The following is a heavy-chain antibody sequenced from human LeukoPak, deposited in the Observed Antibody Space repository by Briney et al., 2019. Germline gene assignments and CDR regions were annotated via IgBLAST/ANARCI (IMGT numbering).Heavy chain of an antibody. V-gene: IGHV4-59*01. CDR1: GGSISSYY. CDR3: ARVPSATPTDYYYYYYMDV. Sequence: SSETLSLTCTVSGGSISSYYWSWIRQPPGKGLEWIGYIYYSGSTNYNPSLKSRVTISVDTSKNQFSLKLSSVTAADTAVYYCARVPSATPTDYYYYYYMDVWGKGTTVTVSS. CDR2: IYYSGST. J-gene: IGHJ6*03.